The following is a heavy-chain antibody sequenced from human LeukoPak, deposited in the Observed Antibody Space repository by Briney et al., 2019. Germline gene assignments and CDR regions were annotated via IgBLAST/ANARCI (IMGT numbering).Heavy chain of an antibody. CDR2: INHSGST. D-gene: IGHD6-19*01. J-gene: IGHJ4*02. CDR1: GGSFNDYY. CDR3: ARSRGIAVAAFDY. Sequence: AETLSLTCAVYGGSFNDYYWSWIRQPPGKGLEWIGEINHSGSTNYNPSLKSRVTISVDTSMNQFSLKPSSVTAAETAVYYCARSRGIAVAAFDYWGQGTLVTVSS. V-gene: IGHV4-34*01.